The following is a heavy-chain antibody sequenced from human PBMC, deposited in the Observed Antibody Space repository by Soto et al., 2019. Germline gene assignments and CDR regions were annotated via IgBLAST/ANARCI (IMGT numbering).Heavy chain of an antibody. V-gene: IGHV3-30*18. D-gene: IGHD1-26*01. CDR2: ISYDGSNK. Sequence: GGSLRLSCAASGFTFSSYGMHWVRQAPGKGLEWVAVISYDGSNKYYADSVKGRFTISRDNSKNTLYLQMNSLRAEDTAVYYCAKDVVVGATTGLGDYYYYYGMDVWGQGTTVTV. CDR1: GFTFSSYG. CDR3: AKDVVVGATTGLGDYYYYYGMDV. J-gene: IGHJ6*02.